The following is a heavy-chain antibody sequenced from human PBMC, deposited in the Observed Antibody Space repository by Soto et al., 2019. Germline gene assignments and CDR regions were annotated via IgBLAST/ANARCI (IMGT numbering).Heavy chain of an antibody. CDR1: GGSISSGGYS. J-gene: IGHJ3*02. D-gene: IGHD2-21*02. Sequence: SETLSLTCAVSGGSISSGGYSWSWIRQPPGKGLEWIGYIYHSGSTYYNPSLKSRVTISVDRSKNQFSLKLSSVTAADTAVYYCARFCGGDCNAFDIWGQGTMVTVSS. V-gene: IGHV4-30-2*01. CDR2: IYHSGST. CDR3: ARFCGGDCNAFDI.